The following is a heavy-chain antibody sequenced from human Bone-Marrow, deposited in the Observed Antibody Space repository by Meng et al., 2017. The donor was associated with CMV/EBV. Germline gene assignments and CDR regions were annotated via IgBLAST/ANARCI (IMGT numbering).Heavy chain of an antibody. D-gene: IGHD3-3*01. Sequence: GESLKISCAASGFTFSSYSMNWVRQAPGKGLEWVSYISSSSSTIYYADSVKGRFTISRDNAKNSLYLQMNSLRAEDTAVYYCARDLEAYDFWSGYNYYYYGMDVWGQGTTVTVS. CDR3: ARDLEAYDFWSGYNYYYYGMDV. J-gene: IGHJ6*02. V-gene: IGHV3-48*04. CDR1: GFTFSSYS. CDR2: ISSSSSTI.